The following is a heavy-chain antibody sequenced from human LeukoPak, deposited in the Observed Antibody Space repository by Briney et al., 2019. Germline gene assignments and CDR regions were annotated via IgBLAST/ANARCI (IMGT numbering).Heavy chain of an antibody. CDR3: ARETGTYEFDC. J-gene: IGHJ4*02. D-gene: IGHD3-22*01. V-gene: IGHV3-21*01. CDR2: MTSSSDYM. CDR1: GFTFSTYS. Sequence: PGGSLRLSCAASGFTFSTYSMNWVRQAPGKGLEWVASMTSSSDYMSYADSVKGRFTISRDNAQNSLYLQMNSLRAEGTAVYYFARETGTYEFDCWGQGTLVTVST.